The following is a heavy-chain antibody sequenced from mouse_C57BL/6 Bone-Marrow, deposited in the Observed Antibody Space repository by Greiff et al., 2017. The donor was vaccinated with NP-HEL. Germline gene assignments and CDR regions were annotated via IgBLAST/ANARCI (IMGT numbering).Heavy chain of an antibody. D-gene: IGHD2-3*01. Sequence: QVQLQQSGPELVKPGASVKISCKASGYAFSSSWMNWVKQRPGKGLEWIGRIYPGDGDTNYNGKFKGKATLTADKSSSTAYMQLSSLTSEDSAVYFCARRDDGYSPYYFDYWGQGTTLTVSS. V-gene: IGHV1-82*01. CDR1: GYAFSSSW. CDR3: ARRDDGYSPYYFDY. CDR2: IYPGDGDT. J-gene: IGHJ2*01.